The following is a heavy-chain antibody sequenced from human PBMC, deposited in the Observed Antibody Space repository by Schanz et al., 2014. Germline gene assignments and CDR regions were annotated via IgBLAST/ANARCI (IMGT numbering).Heavy chain of an antibody. V-gene: IGHV1-46*01. CDR3: AKYRGYYRVSGSYRELEY. CDR1: GYTFTTYY. CDR2: INPSSGTT. Sequence: VQLVQSGAEVKKPGASVKVSCKASGYTFTTYYIHWVRQAPGQGLEWMGKINPSSGTTRIAQNFQGRLTVTRDTSTSTVNMELSSLRSEDTAVYYCAKYRGYYRVSGSYRELEYWGQGTLVTVSS. J-gene: IGHJ4*02. D-gene: IGHD3-10*01.